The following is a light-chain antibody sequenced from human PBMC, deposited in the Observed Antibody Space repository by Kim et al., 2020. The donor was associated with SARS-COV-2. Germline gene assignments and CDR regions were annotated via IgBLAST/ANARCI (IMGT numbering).Light chain of an antibody. CDR3: QQYTGSPIT. CDR2: DAS. J-gene: IGKJ5*01. Sequence: APVEGATPSCWASQSVRNGYLAWYQQKPGQAPRLLIYDASSRATGIPDRFSGSGSGTDFTLTISRLEPEDFAVYYCQQYTGSPITFGQGTRLEIK. V-gene: IGKV3-20*01. CDR1: QSVRNGY.